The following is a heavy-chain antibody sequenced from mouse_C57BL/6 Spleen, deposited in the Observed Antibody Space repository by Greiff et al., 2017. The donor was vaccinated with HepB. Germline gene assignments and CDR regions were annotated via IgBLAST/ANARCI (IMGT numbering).Heavy chain of an antibody. J-gene: IGHJ2*01. CDR2: ISSGSSTI. D-gene: IGHD2-4*01. CDR3: ARRDYDGAYYFDY. Sequence: EVHLVESGGGLVKPGGSLKLSCAASGFTFSDYGMHWVRQAPEKGLEWVAYISSGSSTIYYADTVKGRFTISRDNAKNTLFLQMTSLRSEDTAMYYCARRDYDGAYYFDYWGQGTTLTVSS. CDR1: GFTFSDYG. V-gene: IGHV5-17*01.